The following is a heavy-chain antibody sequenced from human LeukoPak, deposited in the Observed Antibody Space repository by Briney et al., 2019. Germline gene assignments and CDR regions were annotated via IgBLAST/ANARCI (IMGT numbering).Heavy chain of an antibody. Sequence: GGSLRLSCAAPGFTFDDYAMHWVRQAPGKGLEWVSGVSWNSVSLDYADSVKGRFTISRDNAKNSLYLQMNSLRAEDTALYYCAKENIYCSGTSCYHDAFDLWGQGTMVTVSS. D-gene: IGHD2-2*01. CDR1: GFTFDDYA. V-gene: IGHV3-9*01. J-gene: IGHJ3*01. CDR2: VSWNSVSL. CDR3: AKENIYCSGTSCYHDAFDL.